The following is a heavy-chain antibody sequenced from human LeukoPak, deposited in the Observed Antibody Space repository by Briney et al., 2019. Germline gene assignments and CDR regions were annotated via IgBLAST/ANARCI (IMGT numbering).Heavy chain of an antibody. CDR2: INSAGS. Sequence: GGSLRLACAASGFTVSSNYMSWVRQAPGKGLEWVSLINSAGSYYADSVKGRFTISRDNAKNTLYLQMNSLRAEDTAVYYCARKGNAFDIWGQGTMVTVSS. D-gene: IGHD3-10*01. J-gene: IGHJ3*02. CDR1: GFTVSSNY. V-gene: IGHV3-66*01. CDR3: ARKGNAFDI.